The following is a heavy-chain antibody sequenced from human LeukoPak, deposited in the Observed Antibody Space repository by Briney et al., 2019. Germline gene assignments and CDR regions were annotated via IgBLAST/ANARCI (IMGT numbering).Heavy chain of an antibody. CDR3: AREGGDVVVPGNYFDY. CDR2: ISYDGSNK. V-gene: IGHV3-30-3*01. CDR1: GFTFSSYA. Sequence: GGSLRLSCAASGFTFSSYAMHWVRQAPGKGLEWVAVISYDGSNKYYADSVKGRFTISRDNSKNTLYLQMNSLRAEDTAVYYCAREGGDVVVPGNYFDYWGQGTLVTVSS. D-gene: IGHD2-2*01. J-gene: IGHJ4*02.